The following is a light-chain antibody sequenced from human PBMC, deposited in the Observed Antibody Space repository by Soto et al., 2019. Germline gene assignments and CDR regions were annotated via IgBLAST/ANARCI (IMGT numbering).Light chain of an antibody. Sequence: EIVLTQSPGTLSLSPGERAALSCRASQSVSTIYLAWYQQKPGQAPRLLTYGASSRATGIPDRFSGSGSGTDFTLTITRLEPEDFAVYYCQQYGDSPPWTFGQGTKVDI. V-gene: IGKV3-20*01. CDR2: GAS. CDR3: QQYGDSPPWT. CDR1: QSVSTIY. J-gene: IGKJ1*01.